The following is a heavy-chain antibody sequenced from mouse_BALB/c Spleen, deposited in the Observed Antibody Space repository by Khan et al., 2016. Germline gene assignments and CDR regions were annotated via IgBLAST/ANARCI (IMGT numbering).Heavy chain of an antibody. CDR2: IRSKSDNYAI. CDR3: VRHGYPVYWYFDV. D-gene: IGHD2-2*01. V-gene: IGHV10-1*02. J-gene: IGHJ1*01. CDR1: GFTFNTYA. Sequence: EVQLVESGGGLVQPKGSLKLSCAVSGFTFNTYAMNWVRQAPGKGLELVARIRSKSDNYAIYYADSVKDRFTISRDDSQNMLYLQMNNLKTEDTALYYSVRHGYPVYWYFDVWGAGTTVTVSS.